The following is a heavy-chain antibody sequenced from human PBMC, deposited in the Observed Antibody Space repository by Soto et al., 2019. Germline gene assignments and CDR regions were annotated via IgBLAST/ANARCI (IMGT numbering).Heavy chain of an antibody. J-gene: IGHJ3*02. V-gene: IGHV3-33*01. CDR3: ARDKEEKGYYDSSDAFDI. D-gene: IGHD3-22*01. Sequence: QVQLVESGGGVVQPGRSLRLSCAASGFTFSSYGMHWVRQAPGKGLEWVAVIWYDGSNKYYADSVKGRFTISRDNSKNTMYLQMNSLRAEDTAVYYCARDKEEKGYYDSSDAFDIWGQGTMVTVSS. CDR2: IWYDGSNK. CDR1: GFTFSSYG.